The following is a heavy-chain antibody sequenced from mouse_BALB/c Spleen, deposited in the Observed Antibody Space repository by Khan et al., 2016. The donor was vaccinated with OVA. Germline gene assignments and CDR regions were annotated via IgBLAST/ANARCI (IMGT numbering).Heavy chain of an antibody. CDR1: GFTFSSFG. V-gene: IGHV5-17*02. J-gene: IGHJ4*01. Sequence: EVELVESGRGLVKPGGSRKLSCAASGFTFSSFGMHWVRQAPEKGLEWVAYISSGSSTIYYADTVKGRFTISRDNSKSTVFLQMTSLRTEDTAIYYCARAWYDNAMDYWGQGTSVTVSS. CDR3: ARAWYDNAMDY. CDR2: ISSGSSTI. D-gene: IGHD2-14*01.